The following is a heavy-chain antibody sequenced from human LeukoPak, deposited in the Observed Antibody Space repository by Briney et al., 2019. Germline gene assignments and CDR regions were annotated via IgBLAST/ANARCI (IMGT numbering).Heavy chain of an antibody. V-gene: IGHV3-66*01. CDR2: IYSGGST. CDR3: ARDQYSSSSYYFDY. D-gene: IGHD6-13*01. CDR1: GFTVSSNY. J-gene: IGHJ4*02. Sequence: GGSLRLSCAASGFTVSSNYMSWVRQAPGKGLEWVSVIYSGGSTYYADSVKGRFTISRGNSKNTLYLQMNSLRAEDTAVYYCARDQYSSSSYYFDYWGQGTLVTVSS.